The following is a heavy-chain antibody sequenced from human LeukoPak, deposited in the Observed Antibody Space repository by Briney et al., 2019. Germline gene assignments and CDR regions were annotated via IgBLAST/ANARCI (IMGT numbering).Heavy chain of an antibody. CDR1: GFSFTNYW. J-gene: IGHJ4*02. CDR3: ARDKITGASTNDY. V-gene: IGHV3-7*01. CDR2: INQDGSER. Sequence: GGSLRLSCAASGFSFTNYWMSWVRQAPGMGLEWVAIINQDGSERYYADSVKGRFTVSRDSAKNSLYLQMNSLRVEDTAVYYCARDKITGASTNDYWGQGTLVTVSS. D-gene: IGHD1-14*01.